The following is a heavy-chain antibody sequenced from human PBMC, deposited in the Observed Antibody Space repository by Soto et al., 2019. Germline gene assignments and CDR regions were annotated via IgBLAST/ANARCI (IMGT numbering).Heavy chain of an antibody. J-gene: IGHJ4*02. CDR1: GFTFSSYW. CDR3: AKLRYDSSGYFDY. CDR2: IRGSGGST. V-gene: IGHV3-23*01. Sequence: GGSLRHSWAASGFTFSSYWMIWVRQATGKGLEWVSAIRGSGGSTYYADSVKGRFTISRDNSKNTLYLQMNSLRAEDTAVYYCAKLRYDSSGYFDYWGQGTLVTVSS. D-gene: IGHD3-22*01.